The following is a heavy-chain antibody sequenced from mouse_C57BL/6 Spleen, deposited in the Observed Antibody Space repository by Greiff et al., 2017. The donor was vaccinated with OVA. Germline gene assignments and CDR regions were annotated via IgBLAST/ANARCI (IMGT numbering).Heavy chain of an antibody. CDR3: ARCYYDYDSFAY. D-gene: IGHD2-4*01. V-gene: IGHV5-6*01. CDR2: ISSGGSYT. Sequence: EVNVVESGGDLVKPGGSLKLSCAASGFTFSSYGMSWVRQTPDKRLEWVATISSGGSYTYYPDSVKGRFTISRDNAKNTLYLQMSSLKSEDTAMYYCARCYYDYDSFAYWGQGTLVTVSA. CDR1: GFTFSSYG. J-gene: IGHJ3*01.